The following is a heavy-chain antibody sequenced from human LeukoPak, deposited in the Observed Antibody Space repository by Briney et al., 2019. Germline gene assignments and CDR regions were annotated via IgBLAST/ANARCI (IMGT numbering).Heavy chain of an antibody. J-gene: IGHJ3*02. CDR1: GFTFSNYG. CDR3: ARGYYDSSGYYSAFDI. CDR2: ISGSGGST. Sequence: GGSLRLSCAASGFTFSNYGMSWVRQAPGKGLEWVSAISGSGGSTYYADSVKGRFTISRDNSKNTLYLQMNSLRAEDTAVYYCARGYYDSSGYYSAFDIWGQGTMVTVSS. V-gene: IGHV3-23*01. D-gene: IGHD3-22*01.